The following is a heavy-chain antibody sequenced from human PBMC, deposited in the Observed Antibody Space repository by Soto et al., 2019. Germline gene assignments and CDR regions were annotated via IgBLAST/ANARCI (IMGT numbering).Heavy chain of an antibody. Sequence: QVQLVQSGAELKKPGSSVKVSCKASVGTVSNYAISCVRQAPGQGIEWLGGILPIFGKTFYTREFQDRDTIIADDSTTTAYLELRSLRSEDTAIDYCARGDAVAGICNYHGLDGWGQGKALSVSS. V-gene: IGHV1-69*12. CDR3: ARGDAVAGICNYHGLDG. J-gene: IGHJ6*02. D-gene: IGHD6-19*01. CDR1: VGTVSNYA. CDR2: ILPIFGKT.